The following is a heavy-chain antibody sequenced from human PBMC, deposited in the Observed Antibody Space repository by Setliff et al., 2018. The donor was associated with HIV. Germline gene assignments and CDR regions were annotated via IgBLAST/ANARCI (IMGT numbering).Heavy chain of an antibody. Sequence: NPSETLSLTCTVSGGSISSYYWSWIRQPPGKGLEWIGYIYTSGSTNYSPSLKSRVTISVDTSKNQFSLKLSSVTAADTAVYYCARVRRTTGWFDPWGQGTLVTVSS. CDR3: ARVRRTTGWFDP. D-gene: IGHD4-17*01. CDR1: GGSISSYY. CDR2: IYTSGST. V-gene: IGHV4-4*08. J-gene: IGHJ5*02.